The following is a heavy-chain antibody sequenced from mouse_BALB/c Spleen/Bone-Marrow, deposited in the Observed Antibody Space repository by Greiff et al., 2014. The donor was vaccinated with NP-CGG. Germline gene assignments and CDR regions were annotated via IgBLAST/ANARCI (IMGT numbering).Heavy chain of an antibody. Sequence: EVQLVESGGGIVQPGGSLKLSCVISGFSFSDYYMYWVRQTPEKRLEWVAYISDSGGSTCYPDTVKGRFTISRDNAKNTLYLQMSRLKSEDTAMYYCARLGDYSYFDYWGQGTTLTVSS. V-gene: IGHV5-12*02. CDR1: GFSFSDYY. CDR2: ISDSGGST. J-gene: IGHJ2*01. D-gene: IGHD1-1*01. CDR3: ARLGDYSYFDY.